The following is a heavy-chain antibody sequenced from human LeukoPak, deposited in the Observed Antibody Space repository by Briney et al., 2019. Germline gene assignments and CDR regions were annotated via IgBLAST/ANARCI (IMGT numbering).Heavy chain of an antibody. CDR1: GYTFSAFY. CDR2: TNPNSGDT. Sequence: ASVKVSCKASGYTFSAFYIHWVRQAPGQGLEWMAWTNPNSGDTNYAQKFLGRVTVTTDTSISTAYMELSRLTSDDTAVYYCARDLTRSDVDDCWGQGILVTVSS. D-gene: IGHD4-11*01. J-gene: IGHJ4*02. V-gene: IGHV1-2*02. CDR3: ARDLTRSDVDDC.